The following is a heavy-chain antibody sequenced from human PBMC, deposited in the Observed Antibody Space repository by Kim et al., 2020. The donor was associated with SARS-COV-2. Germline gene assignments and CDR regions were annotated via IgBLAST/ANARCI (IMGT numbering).Heavy chain of an antibody. D-gene: IGHD6-13*01. Sequence: ASVKVSCKASGYTFNNYGISWVRQAPGQGPEWMGWINANNGNTNYAQKLQGRVTMTADTSTNTAYMELRSLRSDDTAVYYCAREQAAGLVLGVLFGFYGMDVWGQGTTVTVSS. CDR1: GYTFNNYG. V-gene: IGHV1-18*04. J-gene: IGHJ6*02. CDR2: INANNGNT. CDR3: AREQAAGLVLGVLFGFYGMDV.